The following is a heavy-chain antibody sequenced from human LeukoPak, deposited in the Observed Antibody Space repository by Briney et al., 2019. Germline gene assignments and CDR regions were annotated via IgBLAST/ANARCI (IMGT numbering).Heavy chain of an antibody. Sequence: ASVKVSCKASGYTFTSYDINWVRQATGQGLEWMGWMNPNSGNTGYAQKFQGRVTITRNTSISTAYMELSSLRSEDTAVYYCARGGTDYYYYYYMDVWGKGTTVTISS. CDR3: ARGGTDYYYYYYMDV. V-gene: IGHV1-8*03. J-gene: IGHJ6*03. CDR1: GYTFTSYD. CDR2: MNPNSGNT.